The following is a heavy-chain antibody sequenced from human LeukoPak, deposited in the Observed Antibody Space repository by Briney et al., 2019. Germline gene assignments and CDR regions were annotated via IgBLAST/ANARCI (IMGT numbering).Heavy chain of an antibody. J-gene: IGHJ4*02. V-gene: IGHV1-18*01. CDR3: ARWFGSGSHYNGVDY. CDR1: GYTFTSYG. Sequence: ASVKVSCKASGYTFTSYGISWVRQAPGQGLEWMGWISAYNGNTNYAQKLQGRVTMTTDTSTSTAYMELRSLRSDDTAVYYCARWFGSGSHYNGVDYWGQGTLVTVSS. D-gene: IGHD3-10*01. CDR2: ISAYNGNT.